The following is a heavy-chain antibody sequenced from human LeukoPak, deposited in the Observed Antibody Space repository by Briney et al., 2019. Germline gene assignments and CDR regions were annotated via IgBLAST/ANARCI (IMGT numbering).Heavy chain of an antibody. J-gene: IGHJ4*02. Sequence: PGGSLRLSCAASGFTFDDYAMHWVRQAPGKGLEWVSGISWNSGSIGYADSVKGRFTISRDNAKNSLYLQMNSLRAEDTALYYCAGDDRGFDYWGQGTLVTVSS. CDR2: ISWNSGSI. CDR1: GFTFDDYA. V-gene: IGHV3-9*01. CDR3: AGDDRGFDY.